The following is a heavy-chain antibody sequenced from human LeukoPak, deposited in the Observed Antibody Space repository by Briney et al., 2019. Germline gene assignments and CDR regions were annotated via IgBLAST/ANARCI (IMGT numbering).Heavy chain of an antibody. V-gene: IGHV3-48*03. CDR1: GFTFSSYE. CDR3: ATTSSSSQNFDH. J-gene: IGHJ4*02. Sequence: GGSLRLSCAASGFTFSSYEMNWVRQAPGKGLEWVSYISSSGSTIYYADSVKGRFTISRDNAKNSLYLQMNSLRAEDTAVYYCATTSSSSQNFDHWGQGTLVTVSS. CDR2: ISSSGSTI. D-gene: IGHD6-13*01.